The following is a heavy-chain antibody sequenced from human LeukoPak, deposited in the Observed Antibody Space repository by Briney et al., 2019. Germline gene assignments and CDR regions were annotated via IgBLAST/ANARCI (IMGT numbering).Heavy chain of an antibody. J-gene: IGHJ4*02. V-gene: IGHV3-23*01. CDR1: GFTFSKFA. D-gene: IGHD6-6*01. Sequence: PGGSLRLSCVASGFTFSKFAMNWVRQAPGKGLEWVSTISSDGDSTYYADAVKGRFTISRDNSKNTQYLHMNSLRAEDTAMYYFAKENTIASRPVFDKWGQGTLVTVSS. CDR2: ISSDGDST. CDR3: AKENTIASRPVFDK.